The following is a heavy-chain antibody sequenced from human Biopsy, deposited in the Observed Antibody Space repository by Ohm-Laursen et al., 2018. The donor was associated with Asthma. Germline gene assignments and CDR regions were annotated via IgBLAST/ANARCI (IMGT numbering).Heavy chain of an antibody. D-gene: IGHD3-3*01. CDR3: AKERYYDFWSGYPI. CDR2: MSFDGRQT. Sequence: SLRLSCTASGFSFNSYGMHWVRQAPGKGLEWVAVMSFDGRQTYYADSVKGRFTISRDNSKNTLYLQMNGLRAEDTAVYYCAKERYYDFWSGYPIWGQGTMVTVSS. CDR1: GFSFNSYG. J-gene: IGHJ3*02. V-gene: IGHV3-30*18.